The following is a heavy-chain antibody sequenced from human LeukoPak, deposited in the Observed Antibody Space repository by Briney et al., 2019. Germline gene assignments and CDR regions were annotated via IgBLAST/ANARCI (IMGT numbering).Heavy chain of an antibody. CDR2: ISSSGSTI. Sequence: GGSLRLSCAASGFTFSSYEMNWVRQAPGKGLEWVSYISSSGSTIYYADSVKGRFTISRENAKNSLYLQMNSLRAEDTAVYYCARDGYLSPYYYYYYMDVWGKGTTVTVSS. CDR1: GFTFSSYE. D-gene: IGHD5-18*01. CDR3: ARDGYLSPYYYYYYMDV. V-gene: IGHV3-48*03. J-gene: IGHJ6*03.